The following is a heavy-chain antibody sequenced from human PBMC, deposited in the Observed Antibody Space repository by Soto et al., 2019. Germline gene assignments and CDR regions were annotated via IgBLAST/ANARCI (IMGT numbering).Heavy chain of an antibody. J-gene: IGHJ6*03. D-gene: IGHD3-10*01. CDR2: IVVGSGNT. V-gene: IGHV1-58*01. CDR3: ARVWMVRGGPHMDV. Sequence: ASVKVSCKASGFTFTSSAVQWVRQARGQRLEWIGWIVVGSGNTNYAQKFQERVTITRDMSTSTAYMELSSLRSEDTAVYYCARVWMVRGGPHMDVWGKGTTVTVSS. CDR1: GFTFTSSA.